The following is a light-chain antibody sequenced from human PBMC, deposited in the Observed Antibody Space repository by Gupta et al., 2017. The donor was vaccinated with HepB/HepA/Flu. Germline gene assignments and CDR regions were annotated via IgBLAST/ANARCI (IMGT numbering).Light chain of an antibody. CDR1: QSLIYSDGNTY. CDR2: KGS. Sequence: DVVMTQSPLSLPVTLGQPAPTSCRSSQSLIYSDGNTYVNWFQNTPGESQRRLIYKGSNRGSGVPDRFSGCWSGSDFTIKIMRDEADDVGVYYCNQGKHWPITFGRGTKVEIK. J-gene: IGKJ4*01. CDR3: NQGKHWPIT. V-gene: IGKV2-30*01.